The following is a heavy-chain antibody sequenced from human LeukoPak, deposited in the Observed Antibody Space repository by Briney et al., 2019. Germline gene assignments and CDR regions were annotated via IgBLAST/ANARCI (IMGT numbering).Heavy chain of an antibody. CDR2: ISSSSSYI. J-gene: IGHJ4*02. V-gene: IGHV3-21*01. Sequence: GGSLRLSCAASGFTFSSYSMNWVRQAPGKGLEWVSSISSSSSYIYYADSVKGRFTISRDNAKNSLYLQMNSLRAEDTAVYYCARKESGSSPHTRYYFDYWGQGTLVTVSS. D-gene: IGHD6-6*01. CDR3: ARKESGSSPHTRYYFDY. CDR1: GFTFSSYS.